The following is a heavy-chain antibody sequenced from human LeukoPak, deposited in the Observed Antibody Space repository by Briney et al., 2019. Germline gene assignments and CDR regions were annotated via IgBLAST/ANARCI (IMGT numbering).Heavy chain of an antibody. CDR3: ARGSTGSYYHFFDY. J-gene: IGHJ4*02. CDR1: GGSISAYF. V-gene: IGHV4-4*07. Sequence: SETLSLTCTASGGSISAYFWSWIRQPAGKGLEWIGRIYFSGSTTYNPSLKSRVSMSVDTSKNQFSLRLNSVTAADTAVYYCARGSTGSYYHFFDYWGQGILVTVSS. D-gene: IGHD1-26*01. CDR2: IYFSGST.